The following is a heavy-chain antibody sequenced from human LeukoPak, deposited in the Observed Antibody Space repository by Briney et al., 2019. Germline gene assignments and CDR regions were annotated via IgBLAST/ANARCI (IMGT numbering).Heavy chain of an antibody. J-gene: IGHJ4*02. CDR2: ISAYNGNT. Sequence: ASVKVSCKASGYTFTSYGISWVRQAPGQGLEWMGWISAYNGNTNYAQKLQGRVTVTTDTSTSTAYMELRSLRSEDTAVYYCAREGQPNYHDSSGYYYVSYWGQGTLVTVSS. CDR3: AREGQPNYHDSSGYYYVSY. V-gene: IGHV1-18*01. CDR1: GYTFTSYG. D-gene: IGHD3-22*01.